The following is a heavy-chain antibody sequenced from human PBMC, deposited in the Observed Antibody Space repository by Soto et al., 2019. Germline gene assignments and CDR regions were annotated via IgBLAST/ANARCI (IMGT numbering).Heavy chain of an antibody. D-gene: IGHD5-18*01. Sequence: GGSLRLSCAASGFTFSSYGMHWVRQAPGKGLEWVAVIWYDGSNKYYADSVKGRFTISRDNSKNTLYLQMNSLRAEDTAVYYCASSGYSYGWGYYFDYWGQGTLVTVSS. V-gene: IGHV3-33*01. CDR1: GFTFSSYG. CDR2: IWYDGSNK. J-gene: IGHJ4*02. CDR3: ASSGYSYGWGYYFDY.